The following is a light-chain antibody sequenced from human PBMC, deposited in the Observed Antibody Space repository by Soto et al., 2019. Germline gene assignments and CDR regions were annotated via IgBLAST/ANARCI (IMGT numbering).Light chain of an antibody. Sequence: EKVMTQSPATLSVSPGERATLSCRASQNVKTRLAWYQQKPGQAPRLLIYDAFTRATGIPARFSGSASGTEVTRTISSPQSEDFAVYYCQQDDEWPLNFGGGTKVEIK. J-gene: IGKJ4*01. V-gene: IGKV3-15*01. CDR2: DAF. CDR1: QNVKTR. CDR3: QQDDEWPLN.